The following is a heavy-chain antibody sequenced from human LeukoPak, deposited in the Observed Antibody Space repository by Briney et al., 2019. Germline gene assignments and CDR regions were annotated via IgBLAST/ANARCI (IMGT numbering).Heavy chain of an antibody. CDR3: ATSAYYYDSNGYP. CDR1: GYTLTELS. J-gene: IGHJ5*02. Sequence: ASVKVSCKVSGYTLTELSMHSVRQAPGKGLEWMGGFDPEDGETIYAQTFQGRVTMTEDTSTDTAYMELSSLRSEDTAVYYCATSAYYYDSNGYPWGQGTLVTVSS. D-gene: IGHD3-22*01. V-gene: IGHV1-24*01. CDR2: FDPEDGET.